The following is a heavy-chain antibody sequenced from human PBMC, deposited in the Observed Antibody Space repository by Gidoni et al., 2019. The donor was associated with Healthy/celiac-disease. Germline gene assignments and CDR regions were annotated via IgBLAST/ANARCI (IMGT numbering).Heavy chain of an antibody. J-gene: IGHJ4*02. Sequence: QVQLVQSGAEVKKPGASVKVSCKASGYTFTSYAMHWVRQAPGQRLEWMGWINAGNGNTKYSQKFQGRVTITRDTSASTAYMELSSLRSEDTAVYYCARGGLRITHWLGCDYWGQGTLVTVSS. CDR1: GYTFTSYA. CDR3: ARGGLRITHWLGCDY. D-gene: IGHD3-16*01. V-gene: IGHV1-3*01. CDR2: INAGNGNT.